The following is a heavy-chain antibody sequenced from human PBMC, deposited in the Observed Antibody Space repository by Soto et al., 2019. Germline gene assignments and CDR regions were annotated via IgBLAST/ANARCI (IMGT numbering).Heavy chain of an antibody. J-gene: IGHJ3*02. D-gene: IGHD3-3*01. Sequence: SETLSLTCTVSGGSISSGDYYWSWIRQPPGKGLEWIGDIYYSGSTYYNPSLKSRVTISVATSTNQFSLKLSSVTAAATAVYYCAREASTIFGVVINGIHDALEIWGQGTMVTVSS. V-gene: IGHV4-30-4*01. CDR2: IYYSGST. CDR1: GGSISSGDYY. CDR3: AREASTIFGVVINGIHDALEI.